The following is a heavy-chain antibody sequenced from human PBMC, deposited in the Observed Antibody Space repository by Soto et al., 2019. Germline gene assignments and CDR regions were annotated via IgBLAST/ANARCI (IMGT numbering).Heavy chain of an antibody. CDR3: ARGSDDFWRGYRWGDAFYI. V-gene: IGHV1-8*01. J-gene: IGHJ3*02. D-gene: IGHD3-3*01. CDR1: GYTFTSYY. CDR2: MNPNSGNT. Sequence: DSVNXSCKASGYTFTSYYINWVRQATGQGLEWMGWMNPNSGNTGYAQKFQGRVTMTRNTSISTAYMELSGLRSEDTAVYYCARGSDDFWRGYRWGDAFYIWGQGTMVTVSS.